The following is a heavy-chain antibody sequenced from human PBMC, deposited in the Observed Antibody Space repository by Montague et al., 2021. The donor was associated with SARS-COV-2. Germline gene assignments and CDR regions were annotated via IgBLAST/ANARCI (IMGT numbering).Heavy chain of an antibody. CDR1: GFTFSSYA. CDR3: AKDLSGYDFWSGPTTHYYYYGMDV. D-gene: IGHD3-3*01. CDR2: IYSGGSST. J-gene: IGHJ6*02. Sequence: SLRLSWSASGFTFSSYAMSWVRQAPGKGLEWVSVIYSGGSSTYYADSVKGRFTISRDNSKNTLHLQMNSLRAEDTAVYYCAKDLSGYDFWSGPTTHYYYYGMDVWGQGTTVTVSS. V-gene: IGHV3-23*03.